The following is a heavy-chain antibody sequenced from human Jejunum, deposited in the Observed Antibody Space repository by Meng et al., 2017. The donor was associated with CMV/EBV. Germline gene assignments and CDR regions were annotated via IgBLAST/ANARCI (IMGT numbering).Heavy chain of an antibody. Sequence: ISSTTFYWAWIRQPPGKGLEWIGSLSYSGNPYYNPPLKSRVTISGDTSKNRFSLKLTSVTAADTAVYYCARQFGLQDYGDFEAWWFDPWGQGTLVTVSS. V-gene: IGHV4-39*01. D-gene: IGHD4-17*01. CDR1: ISSTTFY. CDR3: ARQFGLQDYGDFEAWWFDP. J-gene: IGHJ5*02. CDR2: LSYSGNP.